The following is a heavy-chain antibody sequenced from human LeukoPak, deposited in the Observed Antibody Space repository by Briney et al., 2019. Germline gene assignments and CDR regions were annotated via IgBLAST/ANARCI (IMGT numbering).Heavy chain of an antibody. CDR2: FDPEDGET. D-gene: IGHD5-12*01. Sequence: ASVKVSCKVSGYTLTELSMHWVRQAPGKGLEWMGGFDPEDGETIYAQKFQGRVTMTEDTSTDTAYMELSSPRSEDTAVYYCATDHRYSGYDYDWFDPWGQGTLVTVSS. CDR1: GYTLTELS. CDR3: ATDHRYSGYDYDWFDP. V-gene: IGHV1-24*01. J-gene: IGHJ5*02.